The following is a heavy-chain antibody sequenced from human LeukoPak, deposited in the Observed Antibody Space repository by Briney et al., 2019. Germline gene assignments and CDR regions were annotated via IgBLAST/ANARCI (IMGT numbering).Heavy chain of an antibody. CDR1: AFIFSNYA. J-gene: IGHJ3*02. CDR3: ARELIVGGNSWGAFDI. Sequence: GRSLRLSCAASAFIFSNYAMHWVRHAPGKGLELVAVISYDGRNKYYADSVKGRFTISRDNSKNTLYVQMNSLRSEDTAMYYCARELIVGGNSWGAFDIWGQGIMVTVSS. V-gene: IGHV3-33*01. CDR2: ISYDGRNK. D-gene: IGHD1-26*01.